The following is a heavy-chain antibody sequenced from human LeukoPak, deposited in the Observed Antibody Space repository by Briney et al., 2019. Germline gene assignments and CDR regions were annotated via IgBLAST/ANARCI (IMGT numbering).Heavy chain of an antibody. D-gene: IGHD4-17*01. J-gene: IGHJ4*02. CDR1: GFTFSSYA. CDR3: AKDLSYGDMFDY. CDR2: ISGSGGST. V-gene: IGHV3-23*01. Sequence: TGGSLRLSCAASGFTFSSYAMSWVRQAPGKGPEWVSAISGSGGSTYYADSVKGRFTISRDNSKNTLYLQMNSLRAEDAAVYYCAKDLSYGDMFDYWGQGTLVTVSS.